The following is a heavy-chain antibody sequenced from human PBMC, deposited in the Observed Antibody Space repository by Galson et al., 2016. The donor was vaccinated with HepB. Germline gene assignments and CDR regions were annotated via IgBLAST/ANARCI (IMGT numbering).Heavy chain of an antibody. D-gene: IGHD3-3*01. J-gene: IGHJ5*02. CDR1: GGTFSNFG. Sequence: SVKVSCKASGGTFSNFGIRWVRQAPGRGLEWMGGITPVFGTANYAQKLQGRVTITADEMTAYMELRSLRSEDTAVYYCARDYDFWSGSPWGQGTLVIVSS. V-gene: IGHV1-69*13. CDR2: ITPVFGTA. CDR3: ARDYDFWSGSP.